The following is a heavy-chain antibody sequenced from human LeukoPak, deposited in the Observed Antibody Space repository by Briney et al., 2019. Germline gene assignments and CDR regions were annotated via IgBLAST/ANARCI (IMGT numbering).Heavy chain of an antibody. J-gene: IGHJ3*02. Sequence: GGALRLSCAASGFTFSSYSMNWVRQAPGKGLEWGSSISSSSSYIYYADSVKGRFTISRDNAKTSLYLQMNSLRAEDTAVYYCAREYDSSGYYYAVTDAFDIWGQGTMVTVSS. CDR1: GFTFSSYS. V-gene: IGHV3-21*01. CDR2: ISSSSSYI. CDR3: AREYDSSGYYYAVTDAFDI. D-gene: IGHD3-22*01.